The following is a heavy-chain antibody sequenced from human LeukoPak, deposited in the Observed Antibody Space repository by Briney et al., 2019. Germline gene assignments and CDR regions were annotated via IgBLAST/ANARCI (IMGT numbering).Heavy chain of an antibody. Sequence: PGGSLRLSCAASGFIFDDYAMHWVRQAPGKGLEWVSTISGGGGSTYSADSVMGRFTISRDNSKTTLYLQMNSLRAEDTAVYYCAKENWVYNWKYDSSGSGINYWGQGTRVTVSS. CDR2: ISGGGGST. D-gene: IGHD3-22*01. J-gene: IGHJ4*02. CDR1: GFIFDDYA. CDR3: AKENWVYNWKYDSSGSGINY. V-gene: IGHV3-23*01.